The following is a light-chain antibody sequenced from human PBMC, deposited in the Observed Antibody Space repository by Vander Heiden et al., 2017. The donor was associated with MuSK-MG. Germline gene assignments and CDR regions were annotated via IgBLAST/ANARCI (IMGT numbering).Light chain of an antibody. CDR2: YDN. J-gene: IGLJ2*01. CDR1: NIGGYS. Sequence: SYVLPQPPSVSVAPGKTARITCGGDNIGGYSVNWDQQKPGQAPVLVIYYDNDRPSGIPERFSGSNSGNTATLTISRVEAGDEADYYCHIWDRNSDHVIFGGGTRLSVL. CDR3: HIWDRNSDHVI. V-gene: IGLV3-21*01.